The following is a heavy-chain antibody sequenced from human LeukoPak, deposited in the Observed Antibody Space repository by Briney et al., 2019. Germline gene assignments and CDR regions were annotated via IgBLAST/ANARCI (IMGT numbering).Heavy chain of an antibody. CDR2: ISSNGGST. CDR1: GITFSSYA. J-gene: IGHJ4*02. Sequence: PGGSLRLSCSASGITFSSYAMHWVRQAPGKGLEYVSAISSNGGSTYYADSVKGRFTISRDNSKNTLYLQMSSLRAEDTAVYYCVKERYSGSWYPPNNFDYRGQGTLVTVSS. V-gene: IGHV3-64D*06. CDR3: VKERYSGSWYPPNNFDY. D-gene: IGHD6-13*01.